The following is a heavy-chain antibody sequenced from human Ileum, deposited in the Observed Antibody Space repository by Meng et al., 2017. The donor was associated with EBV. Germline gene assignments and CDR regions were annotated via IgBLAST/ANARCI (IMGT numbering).Heavy chain of an antibody. J-gene: IGHJ1*01. CDR2: IRSKSAGGTT. D-gene: IGHD3-16*01. CDR3: TTWGGN. Sequence: EVQLVGSGGGLVEPGGSLRLSCAASGFTFSKVWMNWVRQTPGKGLEWVGRIRSKSAGGTTGYAAPVKGRFTISRDDSEDTLYLQMNSLKTEDTAVYYCTTWGGNWGQGTLVTVSS. CDR1: GFTFSKVW. V-gene: IGHV3-15*01.